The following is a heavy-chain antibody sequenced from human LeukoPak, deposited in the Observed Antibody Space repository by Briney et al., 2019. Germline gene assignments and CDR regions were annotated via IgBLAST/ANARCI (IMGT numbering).Heavy chain of an antibody. CDR1: GGTFSSYA. Sequence: ASVKVSCKSSGGTFSSYAISWVRQAPGQGLEWMGRIIPILGIANYAQKFQGRVTITADKSTSTAYMELSSLRSEDTAVYYCARDRDSSGLDYWGQGTLVTVSS. D-gene: IGHD6-19*01. J-gene: IGHJ4*02. CDR3: ARDRDSSGLDY. V-gene: IGHV1-69*04. CDR2: IIPILGIA.